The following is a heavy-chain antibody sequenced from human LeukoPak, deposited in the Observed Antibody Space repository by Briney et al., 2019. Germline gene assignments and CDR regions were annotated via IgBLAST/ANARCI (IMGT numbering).Heavy chain of an antibody. V-gene: IGHV3-23*01. J-gene: IGHJ4*02. CDR2: ISGSGGST. Sequence: GGSLRLSCAASGFTFSSYRMNWVRQAPGKGLEWVSAISGSGGSTYYADSVKGRFTISRDNSKNTLYLQMNSLRAEDTAVYYCAKDMVRGVIMNDYWGQGTLVTVSS. CDR3: AKDMVRGVIMNDY. CDR1: GFTFSSYR. D-gene: IGHD3-10*01.